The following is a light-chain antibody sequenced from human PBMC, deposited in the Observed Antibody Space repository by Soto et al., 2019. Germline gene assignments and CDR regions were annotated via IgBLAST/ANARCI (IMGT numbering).Light chain of an antibody. CDR2: GAS. V-gene: IGKV3-20*01. J-gene: IGKJ1*01. CDR1: QSVGSIY. Sequence: DIVLTQSPGTLSLSPGERATLSCRASQSVGSIYLAWYQQKPGQAPRLLIHGASNRALGIPDRFSGSGSGTDFTLTISRLEPEDFAVYYCQQYGSSPRTFGQGTKVEIK. CDR3: QQYGSSPRT.